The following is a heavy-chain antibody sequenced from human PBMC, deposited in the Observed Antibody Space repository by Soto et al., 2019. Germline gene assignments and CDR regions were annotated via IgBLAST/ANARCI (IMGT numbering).Heavy chain of an antibody. Sequence: PGESLKICCKGSGYSFTSYWIGWVRQMPGKGLEWMGIIYPGDSDTRYSPSFQGQVNISADKSISTAYLQWSSLKASDTAMYYCARQAGGSYFISDEFAQFDYWGQGTLVTVPQ. CDR2: IYPGDSDT. CDR1: GYSFTSYW. V-gene: IGHV5-51*01. D-gene: IGHD1-26*01. J-gene: IGHJ4*02. CDR3: ARQAGGSYFISDEFAQFDY.